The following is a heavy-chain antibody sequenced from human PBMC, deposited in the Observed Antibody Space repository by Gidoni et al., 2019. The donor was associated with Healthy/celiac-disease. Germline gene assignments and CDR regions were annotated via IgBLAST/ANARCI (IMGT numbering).Heavy chain of an antibody. V-gene: IGHV1-69*04. CDR1: GGTFSSYA. CDR2: IIPILGIA. CDR3: ARDQDPDYYDSSGYLRPFDY. J-gene: IGHJ4*02. D-gene: IGHD3-22*01. Sequence: VQLVQSGAAVKQPGSSLKLPCKASGGTFSSYALSWVRQAPGQGLEWMGRIIPILGIANYAQKFQGRVTITADKSTSTAYMELSSLRSEDTAVYYCARDQDPDYYDSSGYLRPFDYWGQGTLVTVSS.